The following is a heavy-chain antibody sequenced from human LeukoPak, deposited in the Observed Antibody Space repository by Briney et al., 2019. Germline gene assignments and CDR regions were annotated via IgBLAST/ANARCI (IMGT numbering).Heavy chain of an antibody. CDR3: AKGYLYDSSAYYFDY. J-gene: IGHJ4*02. CDR2: ISGSGLTT. Sequence: GGSLRLSCAASGFTFSGYAMSWVRQAPGKGLEWVSGISGSGLTTYYADPVKGRFPISRDNSKNTLYLQMNSLRAEDTAVYYCAKGYLYDSSAYYFDYWGQGTLVTVSS. D-gene: IGHD3-22*01. V-gene: IGHV3-23*01. CDR1: GFTFSGYA.